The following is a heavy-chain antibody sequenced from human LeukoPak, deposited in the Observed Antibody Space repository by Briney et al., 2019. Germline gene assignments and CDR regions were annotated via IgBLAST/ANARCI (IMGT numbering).Heavy chain of an antibody. V-gene: IGHV4-61*01. D-gene: IGHD5-24*01. CDR1: GGSVSSGISY. Sequence: SETLSLTCSVAGGSVSSGISYWSWIRQPPWEGLEWIAYISDSGGSDYNPSIRGRVTISLDTSKNQFSLRLTSVTAADTAVYYCARDRRWLQSSIWGQGTLVTVSS. J-gene: IGHJ4*02. CDR3: ARDRRWLQSSI. CDR2: ISDSGGS.